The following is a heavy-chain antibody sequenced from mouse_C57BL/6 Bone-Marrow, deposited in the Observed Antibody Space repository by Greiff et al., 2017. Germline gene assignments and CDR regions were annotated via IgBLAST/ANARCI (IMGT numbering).Heavy chain of an antibody. CDR1: GFNIKDYY. CDR3: ARCDSGYVFFFAY. D-gene: IGHD3-2*02. V-gene: IGHV14-2*01. Sequence: VQLKESGAELVKPGASVKLSCTASGFNIKDYYMHWVKQRTEQGLEWIGRIDPEDGETKYAPKFQGKATITADPSSNTAYLQLSSLTSEDNAVYYCARCDSGYVFFFAYGGQGTLVTVSA. CDR2: IDPEDGET. J-gene: IGHJ3*01.